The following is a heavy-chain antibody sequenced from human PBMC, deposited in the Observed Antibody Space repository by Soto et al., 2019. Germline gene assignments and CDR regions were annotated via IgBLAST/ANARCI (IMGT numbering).Heavy chain of an antibody. Sequence: SVKVSCKASGGTFSSYAISWVRQAPGQGLEWMGGIIPIFGTANYAQKFQGRVTITADKSTSTAYMELSSLRSEDTAVYYCARAWGYSGYGGDYYYYGMDVWGQGTTVTVSS. D-gene: IGHD5-12*01. CDR3: ARAWGYSGYGGDYYYYGMDV. J-gene: IGHJ6*02. CDR2: IIPIFGTA. CDR1: GGTFSSYA. V-gene: IGHV1-69*06.